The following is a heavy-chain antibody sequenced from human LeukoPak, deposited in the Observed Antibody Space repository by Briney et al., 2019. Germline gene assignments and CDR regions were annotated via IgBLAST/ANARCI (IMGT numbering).Heavy chain of an antibody. CDR2: ISWNSGTI. V-gene: IGHV3-9*01. Sequence: GGSMRLSCAGSVFIFNNYAMNWVRHPPGKGLEWVSDISWNSGTIDYADSVRGRFTISRDNAKNSLYLQMDSLRVEDTAFYYCAKDNRRHYTSGPNPDSLHWGQGALVTVSS. CDR1: VFIFNNYA. CDR3: AKDNRRHYTSGPNPDSLH. D-gene: IGHD6-19*01. J-gene: IGHJ4*02.